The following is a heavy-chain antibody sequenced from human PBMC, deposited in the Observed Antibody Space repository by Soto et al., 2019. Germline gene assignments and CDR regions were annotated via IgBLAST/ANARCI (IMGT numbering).Heavy chain of an antibody. CDR1: XGSLSGGGSS. Sequence: PSETMSLTSAVSXGSLSGGGSSWTWIRQPPGKGLEWIGCAYQSGSTYYNPSLKSRVTISSDRPDNQFSWKLSSVTAADTAVYYCARCYIDTINWFVPWGQGTLVTVSS. CDR2: AYQSGST. V-gene: IGHV4-30-2*01. CDR3: ARCYIDTINWFVP. J-gene: IGHJ5*02. D-gene: IGHD2-2*02.